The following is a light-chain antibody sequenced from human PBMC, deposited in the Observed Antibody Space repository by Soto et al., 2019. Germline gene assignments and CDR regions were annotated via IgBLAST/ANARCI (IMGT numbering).Light chain of an antibody. CDR2: AAS. CDR1: QGISSY. Sequence: DIQLTQSPSFLSASVVDRVTITCRVSQGISSYLAWYQQKPGKAPKLLIYAASTLQSGVPSRFSGSGSGTEFTLTISSLQPEDFATYYCQQLNSYTPITFGQGTRLEI. J-gene: IGKJ5*01. CDR3: QQLNSYTPIT. V-gene: IGKV1-9*01.